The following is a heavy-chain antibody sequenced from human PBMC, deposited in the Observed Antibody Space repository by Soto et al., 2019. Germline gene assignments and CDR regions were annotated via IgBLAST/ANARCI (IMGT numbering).Heavy chain of an antibody. D-gene: IGHD2-2*01. J-gene: IGHJ6*04. CDR3: ARAVSHLCHCDAIDV. CDR2: ISAFNGNT. Sequence: QVQLVQSGAEVKKPGASVKVSCKASGYTFTTYDISWVRQAPGQGFEWMGWISAFNGNTNYAQKLQGRVTMTTGTSSSTAYMELRSIRSDDTAVYYSARAVSHLCHCDAIDVWGKWTPVTVSS. CDR1: GYTFTTYD. V-gene: IGHV1-18*01.